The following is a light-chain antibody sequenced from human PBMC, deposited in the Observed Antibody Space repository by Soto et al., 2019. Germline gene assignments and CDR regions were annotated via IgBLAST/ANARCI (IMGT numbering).Light chain of an antibody. CDR1: SSDVGGYNY. V-gene: IGLV2-14*01. CDR3: SSYTSSSTLLYV. CDR2: DVS. J-gene: IGLJ1*01. Sequence: QSALTQPASVSGSPGQSVTISCTGTSSDVGGYNYVSWYQQHPGKAPKLLIYDVSNRPSGVSNRFSGSKSGNTASLTISGVQAEDEAAYYCSSYTSSSTLLYVFGSGTKLTVL.